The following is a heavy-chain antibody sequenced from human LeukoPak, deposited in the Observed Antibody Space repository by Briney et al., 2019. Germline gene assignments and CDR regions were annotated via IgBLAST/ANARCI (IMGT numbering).Heavy chain of an antibody. V-gene: IGHV3-53*01. J-gene: IGHJ5*02. D-gene: IGHD1-26*01. CDR3: ARNNGGREVVGDSFDL. CDR1: GFTVSSNY. CDR2: IYSGGDT. Sequence: GGSLRLSCAASGFTVSSNYMSWVRQAPGKGLEWVSVIYSGGDTYYADSVKGRFTISRDNSKNTLYLQMNSLRAEDTAVYYCARNNGGREVVGDSFDLWGQGTLVTVSS.